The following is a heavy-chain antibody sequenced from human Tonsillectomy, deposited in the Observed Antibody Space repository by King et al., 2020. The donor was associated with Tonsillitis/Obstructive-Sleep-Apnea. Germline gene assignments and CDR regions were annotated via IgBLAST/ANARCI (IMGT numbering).Heavy chain of an antibody. CDR3: AKNYYDSSGPRYFYYYMDV. V-gene: IGHV3-23*04. CDR2: ISSSGGST. J-gene: IGHJ6*03. CDR1: GFTFNTYA. Sequence: VQLVESGGGLVQPGGSLRLSCAVSGFTFNTYAMSWVRQAPGKGLEWVSAISSSGGSTYYADSVKGRFTISRDNSKNTLYLQMNSLRAEDTAVYYCAKNYYDSSGPRYFYYYMDVWGRGTPVTVSS. D-gene: IGHD3-22*01.